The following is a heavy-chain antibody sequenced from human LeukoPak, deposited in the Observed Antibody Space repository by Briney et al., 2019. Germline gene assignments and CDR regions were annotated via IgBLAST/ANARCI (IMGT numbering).Heavy chain of an antibody. J-gene: IGHJ4*02. V-gene: IGHV3-74*01. CDR2: ISSDGTST. CDR3: ARDGPGRVSPDY. CDR1: GFTFSSYW. Sequence: GGSLRLSCAASGFTFSSYWMHWVRQAPGKGLVWVSRISSDGTSTSYADSVKGRFTISRDNAKNTLYLQINSLRAEDTAVYYCARDGPGRVSPDYWGQGTLVTVSS. D-gene: IGHD6-13*01.